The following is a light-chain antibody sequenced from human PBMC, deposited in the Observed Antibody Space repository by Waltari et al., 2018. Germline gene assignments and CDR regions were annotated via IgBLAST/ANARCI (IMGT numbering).Light chain of an antibody. J-gene: IGLJ1*01. CDR3: SSYTSSSTYV. CDR1: TSDVGGSND. V-gene: IGLV2-14*01. Sequence: QSALTPPASVSGTPGQSITISCTGTTSDVGGSNDVSWYKQHPGKAPKLMIDDVSKRPSGVSNRFSGSKSGNTASLTISGLQAEDEADYYCSSYTSSSTYVFGTGTKVTVL. CDR2: DVS.